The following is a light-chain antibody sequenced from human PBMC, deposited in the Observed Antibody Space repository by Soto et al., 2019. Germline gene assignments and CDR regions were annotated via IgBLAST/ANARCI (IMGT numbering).Light chain of an antibody. CDR3: QQYKNWPPLT. Sequence: EIELTQSPGSLSLSAGERATLSCRASQSVSSSYYAWYQQQPGQAPRLLMYGASSRATGIPARFSGSGSGTEFTLTISSLQYEDFAVYYCQQYKNWPPLTFGGGTKVDIK. V-gene: IGKV3-15*01. J-gene: IGKJ4*01. CDR2: GAS. CDR1: QSVSSSY.